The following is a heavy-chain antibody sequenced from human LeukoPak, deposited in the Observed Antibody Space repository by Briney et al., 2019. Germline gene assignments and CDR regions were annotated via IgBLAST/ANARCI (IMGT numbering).Heavy chain of an antibody. CDR1: GYTLTELS. D-gene: IGHD7-27*01. J-gene: IGHJ4*02. CDR3: ATVTGERRTRYYFDY. Sequence: ASVKVSCKVSGYTLTELSMHRVRQAPGKGLEWMGGFDPEDGETIYAQKFQGRVTMTEDTSTDTAYMELSSLRSEDTAVYYCATVTGERRTRYYFDYWGQGTLVTVSS. CDR2: FDPEDGET. V-gene: IGHV1-24*01.